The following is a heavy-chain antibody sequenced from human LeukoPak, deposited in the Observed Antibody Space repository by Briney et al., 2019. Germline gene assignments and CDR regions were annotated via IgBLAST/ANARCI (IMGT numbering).Heavy chain of an antibody. D-gene: IGHD6-13*01. CDR2: MNPNSGNT. CDR3: ARGHTAAAGTSYWFDP. V-gene: IGHV1-8*01. Sequence: GASVKVSCKASGYTFTSYDINWVRQATGQGLEWMGWMNPNSGNTGYAQNFQGRVTMTKNTSISTAYMELSSLRSDDTALYYCARGHTAAAGTSYWFDPWGQGTLVTASS. CDR1: GYTFTSYD. J-gene: IGHJ5*02.